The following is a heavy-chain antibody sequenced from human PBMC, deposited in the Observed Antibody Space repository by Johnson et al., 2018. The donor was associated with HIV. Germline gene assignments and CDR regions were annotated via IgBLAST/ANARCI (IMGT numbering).Heavy chain of an antibody. Sequence: QVQLVESGGGVVQPGRSLRLSCAASGFTFRSYGMHWVRQAPGKGLEWVAFIRYDGRNKYYADSVKGRFTISRDNSKNTLYLQMNSLRAEDTAVYYCVRGRLYSSGWTHGGAFDIWGPGTMVAVSS. CDR1: GFTFRSYG. CDR2: IRYDGRNK. J-gene: IGHJ3*02. CDR3: VRGRLYSSGWTHGGAFDI. D-gene: IGHD6-19*01. V-gene: IGHV3-30*02.